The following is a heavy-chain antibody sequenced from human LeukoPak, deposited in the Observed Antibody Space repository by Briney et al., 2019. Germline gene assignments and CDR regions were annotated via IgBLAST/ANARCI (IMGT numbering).Heavy chain of an antibody. CDR1: GFTFSDYN. Sequence: PGGSLRLSCLASGFTFSDYNFNWVRQAPGKGLEWVSSINGGSTHKFYGDSVKGRFIISRDNAKRSLYLEMNSLRAEDTAVYYCAKDLEYQLPEAFDIWGQGTMVTVSS. CDR3: AKDLEYQLPEAFDI. V-gene: IGHV3-21*01. J-gene: IGHJ3*02. CDR2: INGGSTHK. D-gene: IGHD2-2*01.